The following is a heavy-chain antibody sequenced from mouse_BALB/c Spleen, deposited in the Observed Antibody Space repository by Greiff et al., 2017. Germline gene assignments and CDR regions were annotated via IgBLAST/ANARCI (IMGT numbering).Heavy chain of an antibody. CDR1: GFTFSSFG. D-gene: IGHD2-2*01. V-gene: IGHV5-17*02. J-gene: IGHJ4*01. CDR2: ISSGSSTI. Sequence: EVKLMESGGGLVQPGGSRKLSCAASGFTFSSFGMHWVRQAPEKGLEWVAYISSGSSTIYYADTVKGRITISRDNPKNTLFLQMTSLSSEDTAMYYGASIYYGSTYAMDYWGQGTSVTVSS. CDR3: ASIYYGSTYAMDY.